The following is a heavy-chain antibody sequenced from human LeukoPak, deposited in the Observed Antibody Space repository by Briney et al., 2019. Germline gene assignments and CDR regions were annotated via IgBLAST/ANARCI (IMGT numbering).Heavy chain of an antibody. J-gene: IGHJ4*02. V-gene: IGHV3-23*01. CDR3: ARFRSGWYMDL. CDR1: GFTFSSYA. Sequence: PGGSLRLSCAASGFTFSSYAMSWVRQAPGKGLEWVSAISSSGSNTYYADSVKGRFTISRDNSQNTLYLQMNSLRAEDTAVYYCARFRSGWYMDLWGQGTLVTVSS. CDR2: ISSSGSNT. D-gene: IGHD6-19*01.